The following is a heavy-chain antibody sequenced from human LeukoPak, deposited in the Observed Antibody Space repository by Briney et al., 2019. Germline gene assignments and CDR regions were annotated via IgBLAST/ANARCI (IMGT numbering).Heavy chain of an antibody. J-gene: IGHJ4*02. V-gene: IGHV4-4*07. CDR1: GGSISNYH. D-gene: IGHD3-16*01. CDR2: IYTSGST. Sequence: SETLSLTCTVSGGSISNYHWSWIRQPAGKGLEWIGRIYTSGSTNYNPSLKSRVTLSVDTSKNQFSLKLSSVTAADTAVYYCARHGDTYYFDYWGQGTLVTVSS. CDR3: ARHGDTYYFDY.